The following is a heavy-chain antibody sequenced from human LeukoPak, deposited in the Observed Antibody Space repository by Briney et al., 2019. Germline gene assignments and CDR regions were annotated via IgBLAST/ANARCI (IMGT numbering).Heavy chain of an antibody. CDR3: ATPAISTEAHRKKYGMDV. V-gene: IGHV1-69*13. J-gene: IGHJ6*02. Sequence: ASVKVSCKASGGTFSSYAISWVRQAPGQGLEWMGGIIPIFGTANYAQKFQGRVTITADESTSTAYMELSSLRSEDTAVYYCATPAISTEAHRKKYGMDVWGQGTTVTVSS. CDR1: GGTFSSYA. D-gene: IGHD3-9*01. CDR2: IIPIFGTA.